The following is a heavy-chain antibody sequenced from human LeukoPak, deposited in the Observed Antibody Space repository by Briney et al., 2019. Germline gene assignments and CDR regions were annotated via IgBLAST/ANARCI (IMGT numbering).Heavy chain of an antibody. CDR1: GFNINTYW. Sequence: GGSQRLSCAASGFNINTYWMSWVRQAPGKGLEWLADIKQDGIEKHYGDSVRGRFTISRDNAKNSLYLSMNSVRAEDTALYFCVRDTYDSSNYQFYYMDVWGKGTTVTVSS. CDR3: VRDTYDSSNYQFYYMDV. J-gene: IGHJ6*03. CDR2: IKQDGIEK. V-gene: IGHV3-7*01. D-gene: IGHD3-22*01.